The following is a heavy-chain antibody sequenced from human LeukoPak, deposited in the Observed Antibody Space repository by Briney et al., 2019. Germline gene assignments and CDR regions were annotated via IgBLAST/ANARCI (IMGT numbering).Heavy chain of an antibody. D-gene: IGHD2-15*01. CDR3: ARGYCSGGSCYLVENWFDF. CDR1: GYTFTGYY. Sequence: ASVKVSCKASGYTFTGYYMHWVRQAPGQGLEWMGWINPKSGDTNYAQNFQGRVTMTRDTSMNTAYMELSRLRSDDTAVYFCARGYCSGGSCYLVENWFDFWGQGTLVTVSS. J-gene: IGHJ5*01. V-gene: IGHV1-2*02. CDR2: INPKSGDT.